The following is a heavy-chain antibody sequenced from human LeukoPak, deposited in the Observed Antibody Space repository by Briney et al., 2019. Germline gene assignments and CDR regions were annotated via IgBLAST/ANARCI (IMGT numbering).Heavy chain of an antibody. CDR1: GGSISFYY. CDR2: IYYSGST. D-gene: IGHD3-9*01. Sequence: PSETLSLTCPVSGGSISFYYWNWIRQPPGKGLEWIGYIYYSGSTNYNPSLKRRVTISVDTSKSQFSLKLSSLTAADKAVYYCARYRYDILTCYHYYFDDWGQGTLVTVSS. CDR3: ARYRYDILTCYHYYFDD. V-gene: IGHV4-59*01. J-gene: IGHJ4*02.